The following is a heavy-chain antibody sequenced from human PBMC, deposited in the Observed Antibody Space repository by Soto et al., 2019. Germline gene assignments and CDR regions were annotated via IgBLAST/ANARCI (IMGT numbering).Heavy chain of an antibody. CDR3: AKCIRNDDFGTDYYYGMDV. J-gene: IGHJ6*02. V-gene: IGHV3-23*01. CDR1: GFTFSSYA. CDR2: ISGSGGST. D-gene: IGHD3-3*01. Sequence: PGGSLRLSCAASGFTFSSYAMSWVRQAPGKGLEWVSAISGSGGSTYYADSVKGRFTISRDNSKNTLYLQMNSLRAEDTAVYYCAKCIRNDDFGTDYYYGMDVWGQGTTITVSS.